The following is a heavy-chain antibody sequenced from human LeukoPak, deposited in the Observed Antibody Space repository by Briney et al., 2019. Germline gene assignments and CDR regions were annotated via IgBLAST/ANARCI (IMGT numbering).Heavy chain of an antibody. J-gene: IGHJ4*02. D-gene: IGHD3-22*01. CDR2: INPNSGGT. Sequence: ASVKVSCKASGYTFTSYYMHWVRQAPGQGLEWMGWINPNSGGTNYAQKFQGWVTMTRDTSISTAYMELSRLRSDDTAVYYCARASWLLDPGGDDYWGQGTLVTVSS. CDR3: ARASWLLDPGGDDY. V-gene: IGHV1-2*04. CDR1: GYTFTSYY.